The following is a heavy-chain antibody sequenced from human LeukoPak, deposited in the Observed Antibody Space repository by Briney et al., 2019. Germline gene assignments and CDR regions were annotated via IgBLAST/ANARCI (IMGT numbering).Heavy chain of an antibody. D-gene: IGHD2-2*01. J-gene: IGHJ5*02. CDR3: ARVQYCSSTSCYGGGWFDP. CDR1: GGSISSGGYS. Sequence: PSQTLSLTCAVSGGSISSGGYSWSWIRQPPGKGLEWIGYIYRSRSTYYNPSLKSRVTISVDRSKNQFSLKLSSVTAADTAVYYCARVQYCSSTSCYGGGWFDPWGQGTLVTVSS. CDR2: IYRSRST. V-gene: IGHV4-30-2*01.